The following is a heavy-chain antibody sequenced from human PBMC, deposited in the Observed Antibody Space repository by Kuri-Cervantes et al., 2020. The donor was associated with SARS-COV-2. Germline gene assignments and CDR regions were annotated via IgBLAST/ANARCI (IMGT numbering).Heavy chain of an antibody. CDR2: IYYSGSA. CDR3: ARPDSSGYYFDY. D-gene: IGHD3-22*01. Sequence: ESLKISCTVSGGSTSNGIFYWGWIRQPPGRGLEWIGNIYYSGSAYYYPSLESRATISLDTSNDQFSLKLSSVTAADTAVYYCARPDSSGYYFDYWGQGTLVTVSS. J-gene: IGHJ4*02. CDR1: GGSTSNGIFY. V-gene: IGHV4-39*01.